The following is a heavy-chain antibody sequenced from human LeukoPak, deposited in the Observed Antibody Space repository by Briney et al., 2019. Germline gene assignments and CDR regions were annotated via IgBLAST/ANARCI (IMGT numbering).Heavy chain of an antibody. V-gene: IGHV1-2*02. D-gene: IGHD4-17*01. CDR1: GYTFTGYY. CDR3: ARQGTTSSMFHYYYYMDV. CDR2: INPNSGGT. Sequence: ASVKVSCKASGYTFTGYYMHWVRQAPGQGLEWMGWINPNSGGTNYAQKFQGRVTMTRDTSISTAYMELSRLRSDDTAVYYCARQGTTSSMFHYYYYMDVWGKGTTVTVSS. J-gene: IGHJ6*03.